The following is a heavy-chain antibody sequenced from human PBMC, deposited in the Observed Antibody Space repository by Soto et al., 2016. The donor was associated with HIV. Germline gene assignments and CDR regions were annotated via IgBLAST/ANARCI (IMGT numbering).Heavy chain of an antibody. J-gene: IGHJ5*02. Sequence: EVQLVESGGGLVQPGGSLRLSCAASGFTFSSYAMHWVRQAPGKGLEYVSAISSNGGSTYYANSVKGRFTISRDNSKNTLYLQMGSLRAEDTAVYYCARVWYSGSYHPWGQGTLVTVSS. V-gene: IGHV3-64*01. CDR3: ARVWYSGSYHP. CDR1: GFTFSSYA. CDR2: ISSNGGST. D-gene: IGHD1-26*01.